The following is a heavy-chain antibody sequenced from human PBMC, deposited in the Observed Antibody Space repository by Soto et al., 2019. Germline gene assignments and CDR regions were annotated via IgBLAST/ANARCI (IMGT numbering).Heavy chain of an antibody. CDR2: INPDNGNT. CDR1: GYNFTRYT. CDR3: ARGIATGQLDP. V-gene: IGHV1-3*01. D-gene: IGHD2-15*01. J-gene: IGHJ5*02. Sequence: QVQLVQSGAEVKKPGASVKISCKASGYNFTRYTMNWVRQAPGQRLEWMGWINPDNGNTKSSQKFQDRVIITRDTSASTAYMDLSSLRSEDTAVYYCARGIATGQLDPWGQVTLVTVSS.